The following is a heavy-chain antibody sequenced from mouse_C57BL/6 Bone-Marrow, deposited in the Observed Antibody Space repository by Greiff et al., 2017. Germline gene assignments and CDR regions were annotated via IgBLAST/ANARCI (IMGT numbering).Heavy chain of an antibody. CDR3: ARYYDYFDY. CDR1: GYTFTDYY. J-gene: IGHJ2*01. Sequence: EVQLQQSGPVLVKPGASVKMSCKASGYTFTDYYMNWVKQSHGKSLEWIGVINPYNGGTSYNQKFKSKATLTVDKSSSTAYMELNSLTSEDSAVYYCARYYDYFDYWGQGTTLAVSS. V-gene: IGHV1-19*01. D-gene: IGHD1-1*01. CDR2: INPYNGGT.